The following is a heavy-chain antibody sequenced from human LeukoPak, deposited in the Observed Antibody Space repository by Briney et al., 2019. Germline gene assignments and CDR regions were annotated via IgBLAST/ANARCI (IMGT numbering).Heavy chain of an antibody. Sequence: ASVKVSCKASGYTFTGYYMHWARQAPGQGLEWMGWISGSNGNTNYAQKLQGRVTMTTDTSTGTAYMELRSLRSDDTAVYYCARSGRGTYYYFDYWGQGTLVTVSS. V-gene: IGHV1-18*04. J-gene: IGHJ4*02. D-gene: IGHD1-26*01. CDR1: GYTFTGYY. CDR3: ARSGRGTYYYFDY. CDR2: ISGSNGNT.